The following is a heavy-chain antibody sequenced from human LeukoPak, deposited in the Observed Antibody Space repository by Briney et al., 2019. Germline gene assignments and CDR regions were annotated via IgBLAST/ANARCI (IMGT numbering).Heavy chain of an antibody. CDR2: IRYDGNSK. D-gene: IGHD1-26*01. V-gene: IGHV3-30*02. J-gene: IGHJ4*02. Sequence: GGSLRLSCSASGFTFSSFDMHWVRQAPGKGLEWMTFIRYDGNSKYYAGSVQGRFTPSRDNSKNTLYLQLDSLRGDDTAVYYCARARLGSTTSFYFDHWGQGALVTVSS. CDR3: ARARLGSTTSFYFDH. CDR1: GFTFSSFD.